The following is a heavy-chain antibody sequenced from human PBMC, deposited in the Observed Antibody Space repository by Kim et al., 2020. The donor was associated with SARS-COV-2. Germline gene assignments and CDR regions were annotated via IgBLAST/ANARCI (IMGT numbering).Heavy chain of an antibody. Sequence: NPSLKGRVTISVDTSKTQFSLKLSSVTAADTAVYYCARHLKSQWLVLIDYWGQGTLVTVSS. CDR3: ARHLKSQWLVLIDY. D-gene: IGHD6-19*01. J-gene: IGHJ4*02. V-gene: IGHV4-39*01.